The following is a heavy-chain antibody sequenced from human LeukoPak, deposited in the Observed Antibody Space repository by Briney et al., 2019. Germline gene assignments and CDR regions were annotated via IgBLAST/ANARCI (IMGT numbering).Heavy chain of an antibody. CDR2: ISFDRDNQ. J-gene: IGHJ4*02. D-gene: IGHD3-16*01. V-gene: IGHV3-30*18. Sequence: GGSLRLSCAASGFTFSNHGMHWVRQAPGKGLEWVAVISFDRDNQDYADSVKGRFTISRDNSKNTVYLQMDSLRAEDTALYYCTKAGPTYDMIIDYWGRGTLVTVSS. CDR3: TKAGPTYDMIIDY. CDR1: GFTFSNHG.